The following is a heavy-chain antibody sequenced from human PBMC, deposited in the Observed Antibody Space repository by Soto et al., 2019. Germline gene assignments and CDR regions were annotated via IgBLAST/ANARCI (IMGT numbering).Heavy chain of an antibody. Sequence: QVQLQESGPGLVKPSETLSLTCTVSGGSISSYYWSWIRQPPGKGLEWIGYIYYSGSTNYNPSLESRVTISVDTSKHQFPLKLSSVTAADTAVYYCARADRYSLSWYEVENWFDPWGQGTLVTVSS. CDR3: ARADRYSLSWYEVENWFDP. D-gene: IGHD6-13*01. CDR1: GGSISSYY. J-gene: IGHJ5*02. CDR2: IYYSGST. V-gene: IGHV4-59*01.